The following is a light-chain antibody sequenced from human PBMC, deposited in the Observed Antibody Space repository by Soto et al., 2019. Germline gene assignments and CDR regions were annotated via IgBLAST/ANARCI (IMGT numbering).Light chain of an antibody. Sequence: EIVMTQSPATLSLSPGERATLSCRASQSVSNYLAWYQHKPGQAPRLVIYDASNRATGVPARFSGSGSGTDFSLTITNLEHEDFAVYYCQQRSDWPLLTFGQGTRLEIK. J-gene: IGKJ5*01. CDR2: DAS. V-gene: IGKV3-11*01. CDR3: QQRSDWPLLT. CDR1: QSVSNY.